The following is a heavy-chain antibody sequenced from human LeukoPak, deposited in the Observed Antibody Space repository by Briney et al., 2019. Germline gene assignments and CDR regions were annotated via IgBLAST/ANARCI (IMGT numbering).Heavy chain of an antibody. Sequence: PGRSLRLSCAASEFTFSKYGMHWVRQAPGKGLEWVAFIRFDGSNKYYADSVKGRFTFSRDNSKNTLYLQMNSLRPEDTAVYYCAKLGQGGYSYASLPYYFDYWGQGTLVTVSS. CDR2: IRFDGSNK. D-gene: IGHD5-18*01. CDR3: AKLGQGGYSYASLPYYFDY. CDR1: EFTFSKYG. V-gene: IGHV3-30*02. J-gene: IGHJ4*02.